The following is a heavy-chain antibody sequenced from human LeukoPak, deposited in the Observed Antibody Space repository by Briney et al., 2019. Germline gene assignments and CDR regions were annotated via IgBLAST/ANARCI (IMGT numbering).Heavy chain of an antibody. D-gene: IGHD2-8*01. V-gene: IGHV4-30-2*01. CDR3: ARDRGTKFDP. J-gene: IGHJ5*02. CDR1: GGSISSGGYY. Sequence: SETLSLTCTVSGGSISSGGYYWSWIRQPPGKGLEWIGYIYHSGSTYYNPSLKSRVTISVDRSKNQFSLKLSSVTAADTAVYYCARDRGTKFDPWGQGTLVTVSS. CDR2: IYHSGST.